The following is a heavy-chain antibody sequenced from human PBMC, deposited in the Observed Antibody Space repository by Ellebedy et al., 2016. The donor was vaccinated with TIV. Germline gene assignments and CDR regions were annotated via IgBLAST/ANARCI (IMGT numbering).Heavy chain of an antibody. V-gene: IGHV1-18*01. CDR1: GYNLTTFG. Sequence: AASVKVSCKASGYNLTTFGITGVRQAPGQGLEWMGWISSYNGHTNYAENLQGRLTLTADNSTSTAYMELCNLRSEDTAVYYCAHTGDRLGYSSGGSCYSDLLSLSYYYGMDVWGQGTTVTVSS. CDR3: AHTGDRLGYSSGGSCYSDLLSLSYYYGMDV. D-gene: IGHD2-15*01. J-gene: IGHJ6*02. CDR2: ISSYNGHT.